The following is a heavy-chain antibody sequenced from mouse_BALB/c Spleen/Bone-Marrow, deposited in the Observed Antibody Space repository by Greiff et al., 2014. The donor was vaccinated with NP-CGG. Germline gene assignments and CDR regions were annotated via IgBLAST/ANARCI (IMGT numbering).Heavy chain of an antibody. CDR3: TRSNYGYWYFNV. V-gene: IGHV1S81*02. CDR1: GYTFTSYY. Sequence: VQLQQSGAELVKPEASVKLSCKASGYTFTSYYMYWVRQRPGQGLEWIGEINPINGGTNFSEKFKSRATLTVDKSSSTAFMQLSTLTSEDSAVYYCTRSNYGYWYFNVWGAGTTVTVSS. J-gene: IGHJ1*01. D-gene: IGHD1-1*01. CDR2: INPINGGT.